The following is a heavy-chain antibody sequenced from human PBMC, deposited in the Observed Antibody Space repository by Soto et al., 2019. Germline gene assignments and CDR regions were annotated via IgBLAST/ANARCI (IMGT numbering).Heavy chain of an antibody. CDR3: ARDLEVAVAGA. CDR1: GFTFSSYA. J-gene: IGHJ5*02. D-gene: IGHD6-19*01. Sequence: GGSLRLSCAASGFTFSSYAMHWVRQAPGKGLEWVAVISYDGSNKYYADSVKGRFTISRDNSKNTLYLQMNSPRAEDTAVYYCARDLEVAVAGAWGQGTLVTVSS. V-gene: IGHV3-30-3*01. CDR2: ISYDGSNK.